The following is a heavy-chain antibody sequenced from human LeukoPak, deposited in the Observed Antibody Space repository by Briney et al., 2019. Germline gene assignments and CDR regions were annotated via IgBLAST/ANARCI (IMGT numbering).Heavy chain of an antibody. J-gene: IGHJ4*02. V-gene: IGHV3-23*01. CDR1: GLPISNYA. D-gene: IGHD4-17*01. Sequence: GGSLRLSCAASGLPISNYAMSWVRQAPGKGLEWVSGISGSGANTYYADSVKGRFAISRDNSKNTLYLQMNSLRAEDTAMYYCAKEAGVTTPPKWGQGTLVIVSS. CDR2: ISGSGANT. CDR3: AKEAGVTTPPK.